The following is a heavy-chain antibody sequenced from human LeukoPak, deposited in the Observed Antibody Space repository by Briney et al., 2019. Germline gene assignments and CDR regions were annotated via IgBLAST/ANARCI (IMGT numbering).Heavy chain of an antibody. J-gene: IGHJ3*02. D-gene: IGHD3-10*01. Sequence: GGSLRLSCAASGFTFSAYRMNWVRQAPGKGLEWVSSISSSSSKMYYADSVKGRLTISRDNAKNSLYLQMNSLRAEDTAVYYCAREGYYYGFDIWGQGTMVTVSS. V-gene: IGHV3-21*01. CDR1: GFTFSAYR. CDR3: AREGYYYGFDI. CDR2: ISSSSSKM.